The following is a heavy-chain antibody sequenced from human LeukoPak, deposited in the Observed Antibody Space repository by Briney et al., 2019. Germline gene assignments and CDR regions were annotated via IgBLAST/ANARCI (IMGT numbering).Heavy chain of an antibody. CDR3: ARDQTVTTPFYYYYGMDV. Sequence: PGGSLRLSCAASGFTLSNYWMHWVRQAPGKGLVWVSRINADGSSASYTDSVKGRFTISRDNAKNSLYLQMNSLRAEDTAVYYCARDQTVTTPFYYYYGMDVWGQGTTVTVSS. CDR1: GFTLSNYW. CDR2: INADGSSA. D-gene: IGHD4-17*01. V-gene: IGHV3-74*01. J-gene: IGHJ6*02.